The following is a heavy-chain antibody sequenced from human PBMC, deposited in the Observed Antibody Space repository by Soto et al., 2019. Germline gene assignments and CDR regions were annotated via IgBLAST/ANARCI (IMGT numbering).Heavy chain of an antibody. CDR3: AKDHGSGSYSVTFDY. J-gene: IGHJ4*02. Sequence: QVQLVESGGGVVQPGRSLRLSCAASGFTFSSYGMHWVRQAPGKGLEWVAVISYDGSNKYYADSVKGRFTISRDNSKNTLYLQMNSLRAEDTAVYYCAKDHGSGSYSVTFDYWGQGTLVTVSS. D-gene: IGHD3-10*01. CDR2: ISYDGSNK. V-gene: IGHV3-30*18. CDR1: GFTFSSYG.